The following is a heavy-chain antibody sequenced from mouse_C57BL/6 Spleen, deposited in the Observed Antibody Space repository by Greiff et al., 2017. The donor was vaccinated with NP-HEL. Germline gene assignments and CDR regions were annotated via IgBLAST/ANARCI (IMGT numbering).Heavy chain of an antibody. D-gene: IGHD2-4*01. J-gene: IGHJ3*01. CDR3: AVYYDYDGGAWFAY. V-gene: IGHV1-55*01. CDR2: IYPGSGST. CDR1: GYTFPSYW. Sequence: QVQLQQPGAELVKPGASVKMSCKASGYTFPSYWITWVKQRPGQGLEWIGDIYPGSGSTNYNEKFKSKATLTVDTSSSTAYMQLSSLTSEDSAVYYCAVYYDYDGGAWFAYWGQGTLVTVSA.